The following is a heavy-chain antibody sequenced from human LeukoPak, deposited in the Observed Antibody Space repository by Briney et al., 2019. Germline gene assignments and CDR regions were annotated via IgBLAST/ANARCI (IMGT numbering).Heavy chain of an antibody. V-gene: IGHV3-7*01. CDR1: GFGFSNYW. Sequence: GGSLRLSCVASGFGFSNYWMSWVRRAPGKGLEWVATIKDDGSEKYSVQGRFTISRDNAKNSLYLQMNSLRVEDTAVYYCARRSTEDYWGQGTLVTVSS. CDR2: IKDDGSEK. J-gene: IGHJ4*02. D-gene: IGHD2-2*01. CDR3: ARRSTEDY.